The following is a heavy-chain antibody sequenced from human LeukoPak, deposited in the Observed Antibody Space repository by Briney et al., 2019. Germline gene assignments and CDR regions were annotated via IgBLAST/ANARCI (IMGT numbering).Heavy chain of an antibody. CDR2: INPHTGGI. V-gene: IGHV1-2*02. Sequence: ASGKVSCTASGYSFSDYFMHWVRQAPGQGLEWMGWINPHTGGINYAQKFQGRVTLTRDTSISTAYMELSRLRSDDTAVYYCARDVAVAGTSRRGFGYWGQGPLVTVSS. J-gene: IGHJ4*02. CDR1: GYSFSDYF. D-gene: IGHD6-19*01. CDR3: ARDVAVAGTSRRGFGY.